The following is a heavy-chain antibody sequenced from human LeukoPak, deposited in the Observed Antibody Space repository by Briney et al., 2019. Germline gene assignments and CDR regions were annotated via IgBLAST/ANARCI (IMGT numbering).Heavy chain of an antibody. V-gene: IGHV4-59*01. D-gene: IGHD1-7*01. Sequence: SETLSLTCNVSGASISSYYWSWIRQPPGKGLEWIGYMHSSGSTNYNPSLKSRVTISVDTSKNQFSLKLSSVTAADTALYYCARDRGITGTTEFDPWGQGTLVIVSS. CDR3: ARDRGITGTTEFDP. CDR1: GASISSYY. J-gene: IGHJ5*02. CDR2: MHSSGST.